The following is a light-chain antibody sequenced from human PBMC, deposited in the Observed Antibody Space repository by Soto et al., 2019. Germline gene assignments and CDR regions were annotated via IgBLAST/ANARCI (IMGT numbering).Light chain of an antibody. Sequence: QSVLTQSSSVSAAAGQKVSISCSGSYSNIGSNFVSWYQHFPGSVPKLVIYDNTQRPSGIPDRFSGSKSGSSATLGITGLQTGDEADYYCGTWDSSLNVVVFGGGTKLTVL. CDR2: DNT. V-gene: IGLV1-51*01. CDR3: GTWDSSLNVVV. CDR1: YSNIGSNF. J-gene: IGLJ2*01.